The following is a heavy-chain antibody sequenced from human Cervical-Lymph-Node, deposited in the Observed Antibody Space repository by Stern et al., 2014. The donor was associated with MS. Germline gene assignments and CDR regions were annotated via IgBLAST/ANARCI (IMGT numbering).Heavy chain of an antibody. CDR1: GYTLTALS. CDR2: FDPEGGET. CDR3: ATDRDDFRSGYSAPTKGYGLDV. Sequence: VQLGESGAEVKKPGASVKVSCKVSGYTLTALSMHWVRQAPGKGLEWMGGFDPEGGETIYAQKFQGRVTMTEDTSTDTAYMELSSLRSEDTAVYYCATDRDDFRSGYSAPTKGYGLDVWGQGTTVTVTS. D-gene: IGHD3-3*01. V-gene: IGHV1-24*01. J-gene: IGHJ6*02.